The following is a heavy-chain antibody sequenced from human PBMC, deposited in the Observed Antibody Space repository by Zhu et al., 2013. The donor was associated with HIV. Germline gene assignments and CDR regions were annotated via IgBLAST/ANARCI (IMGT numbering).Heavy chain of an antibody. D-gene: IGHD2-2*01. V-gene: IGHV1-18*01. J-gene: IGHJ4*02. CDR3: ARGAVVVPAAPDY. CDR2: ISAYNGNT. CDR1: GYPFSDYD. Sequence: QLQLVQSGGEVKKPGASVRVSCQASGYPFSDYDINWVRQAPGQGLEWMGWISAYNGNTKYAQKLQGRVTMTTDTSTSTAYMELRSLRSDDTAMYYCARGAVVVPAAPDYWGQGTLVTVSS.